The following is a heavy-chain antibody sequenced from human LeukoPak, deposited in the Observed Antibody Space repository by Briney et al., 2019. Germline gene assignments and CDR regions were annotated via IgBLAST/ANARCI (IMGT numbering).Heavy chain of an antibody. CDR2: ISYDGSNK. J-gene: IGHJ4*02. V-gene: IGHV3-30*18. D-gene: IGHD3-22*01. CDR1: GFTFSSYG. Sequence: GRSLRLSCEASGFTFSSYGMHWVRQAPGKGLEWVAVISYDGSNKYYADSVKGRFTISRDNSKNTLYLQMNSLRAEDTAVYYCAKAASFYDSSGYFDYWGQGTLVTVSS. CDR3: AKAASFYDSSGYFDY.